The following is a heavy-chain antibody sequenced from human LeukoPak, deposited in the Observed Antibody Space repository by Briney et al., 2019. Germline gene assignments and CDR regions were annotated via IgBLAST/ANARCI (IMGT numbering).Heavy chain of an antibody. CDR1: GGSISSYY. CDR3: ARHTSYGSLNFDY. Sequence: PSETLSLTCTVSGGSISSYYWSWIRQPPGKGREWIGYIYYSGNTKYNPSLKSRVTISVDTSKNQFSLNLRSVTAADTAVYYCARHTSYGSLNFDYWGQGTLVTVSS. V-gene: IGHV4-59*08. D-gene: IGHD5-18*01. J-gene: IGHJ4*02. CDR2: IYYSGNT.